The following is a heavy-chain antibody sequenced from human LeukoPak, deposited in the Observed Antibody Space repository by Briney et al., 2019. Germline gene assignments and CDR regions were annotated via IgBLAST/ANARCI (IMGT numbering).Heavy chain of an antibody. CDR1: GYTFTSDY. J-gene: IGHJ4*02. CDR3: ARDIGMVRGTVDY. Sequence: ASVKVSCKSSGYTFTSDYMYWVRQAPGQGLEWMGIINLSGGSTSYAQKFQGRVTMTRDTSTSTVYMELSSLRSEDTAVYYCARDIGMVRGTVDYWGQGTLVTVSS. V-gene: IGHV1-46*01. CDR2: INLSGGST. D-gene: IGHD3-10*01.